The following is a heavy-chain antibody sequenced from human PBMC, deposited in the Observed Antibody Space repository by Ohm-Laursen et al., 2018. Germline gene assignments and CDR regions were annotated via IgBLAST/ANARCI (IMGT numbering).Heavy chain of an antibody. CDR1: GFTFSNYE. Sequence: GSLRLSCAASGFTFSNYEMNWVRQAPGKGLEWVSYISRGGINMYYADSVRGRFTISRDNAKNSLYLQMNSLRAEDTAVYYCASLKPPLYYSVMDVWGQGTTVTVSS. V-gene: IGHV3-48*03. CDR2: ISRGGINM. J-gene: IGHJ6*02. CDR3: ASLKPPLYYSVMDV.